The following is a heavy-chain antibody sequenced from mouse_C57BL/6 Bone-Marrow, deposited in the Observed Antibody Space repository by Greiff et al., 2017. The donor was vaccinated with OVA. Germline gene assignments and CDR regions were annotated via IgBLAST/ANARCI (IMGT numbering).Heavy chain of an antibody. CDR1: GYSITSGYY. CDR3: ARDFDYYGSSLDY. J-gene: IGHJ2*01. V-gene: IGHV3-6*01. CDR2: ISYDGSN. Sequence: DVQLQESGPGLVKPSPSLSLTCSVTGYSITSGYYWNWIRQFPGNKLEWMGYISYDGSNNYNPSLKNRISITRDTSKNQFFLKLNSVTTEDTATYYCARDFDYYGSSLDYWGQGTTLTVSS. D-gene: IGHD1-1*01.